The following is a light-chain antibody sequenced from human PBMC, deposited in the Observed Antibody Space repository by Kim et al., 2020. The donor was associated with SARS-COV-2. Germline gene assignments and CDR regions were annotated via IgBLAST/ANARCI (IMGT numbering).Light chain of an antibody. Sequence: PASISCRSSQSLLHSIGDTYLDWYLQKPGQSPQLLIHSGSSRASGVSDRFSGSGSGTDFTLRISRVEAEDFGVYYCMQVLQTPYTFGQGTKLEI. CDR3: MQVLQTPYT. J-gene: IGKJ2*01. V-gene: IGKV2-28*01. CDR2: SGS. CDR1: QSLLHSIGDTY.